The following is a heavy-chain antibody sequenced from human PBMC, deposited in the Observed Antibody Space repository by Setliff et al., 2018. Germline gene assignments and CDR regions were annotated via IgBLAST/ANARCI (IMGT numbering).Heavy chain of an antibody. Sequence: ASVKVSCKASGYTFTSYDINWVRQATGQGLEWMGWMNPNSGGTNYAQKLQGRVTMTTDTSTSTAYMELRSLRSYDTAVYYCARDLGRRYYYVSSGQKVGDYWGQGTLVTVSS. CDR2: MNPNSGGT. J-gene: IGHJ4*02. V-gene: IGHV1-18*01. CDR3: ARDLGRRYYYVSSGQKVGDY. D-gene: IGHD3-22*01. CDR1: GYTFTSYD.